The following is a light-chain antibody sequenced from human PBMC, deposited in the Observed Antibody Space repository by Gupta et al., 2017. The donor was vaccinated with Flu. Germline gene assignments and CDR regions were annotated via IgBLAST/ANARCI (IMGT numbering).Light chain of an antibody. CDR3: SSYTGSGTV. Sequence: QSALTQPASVPGSPGQSITISCTGTSSDIGTYNYVSWYQQHPNKAPKLMIYEVSNRPAGVSNRFSGSKSGNTASLTISGLQAEDEADYYCSSYTGSGTVFGGGTKVAVL. J-gene: IGLJ2*01. CDR1: SSDIGTYNY. CDR2: EVS. V-gene: IGLV2-14*01.